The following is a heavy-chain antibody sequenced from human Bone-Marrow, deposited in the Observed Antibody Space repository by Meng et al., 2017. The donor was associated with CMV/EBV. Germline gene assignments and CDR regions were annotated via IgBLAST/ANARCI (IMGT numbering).Heavy chain of an antibody. J-gene: IGHJ4*02. D-gene: IGHD2-15*01. V-gene: IGHV4-34*01. CDR1: FTPDY. Sequence: FTPDYWTWSRQPPGRGLGCAGDSSRGGRAKRDSSLEARVTMSLDKSKSQVSLTLTSVTAAATAMYFCARGVRFKPDIVVLPGASYFDSWGQGSLVTVSS. CDR3: ARGVRFKPDIVVLPGASYFDS. CDR2: SSRGGRA.